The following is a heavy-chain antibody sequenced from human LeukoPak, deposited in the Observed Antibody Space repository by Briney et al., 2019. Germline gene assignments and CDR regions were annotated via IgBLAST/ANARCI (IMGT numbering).Heavy chain of an antibody. J-gene: IGHJ4*02. CDR2: IRGRGGST. Sequence: GGSLRLSSAAYGFTFSSYAMSWVSHPPRKGLEWVSAIRGRGGSTIYADFVKGRFSIARDNSKNTLYLQMNSLRAEDTAVHYCAKVLEHIVVVTAILANDYWGQGTLVTVSS. D-gene: IGHD2-21*02. V-gene: IGHV3-23*01. CDR3: AKVLEHIVVVTAILANDY. CDR1: GFTFSSYA.